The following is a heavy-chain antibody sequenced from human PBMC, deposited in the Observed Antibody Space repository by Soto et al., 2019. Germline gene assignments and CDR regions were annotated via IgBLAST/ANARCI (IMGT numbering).Heavy chain of an antibody. Sequence: SVKVSCKASGGTFSSYAISWVRQAPGQRLEWMGGIIPIFGTANYAQKFQGRVTITADESTSTAYMELSSLRSEDTAVYYCAVAGGRDCSGGSCLIDYWGQGTLVTVSS. CDR3: AVAGGRDCSGGSCLIDY. CDR1: GGTFSSYA. V-gene: IGHV1-69*13. J-gene: IGHJ4*02. CDR2: IIPIFGTA. D-gene: IGHD2-15*01.